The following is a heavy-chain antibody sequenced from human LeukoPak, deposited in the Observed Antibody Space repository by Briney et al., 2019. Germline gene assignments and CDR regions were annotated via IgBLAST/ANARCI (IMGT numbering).Heavy chain of an antibody. CDR1: GYTFSDYY. V-gene: IGHV1-2*06. D-gene: IGHD2-2*01. Sequence: ASVKVSCKASGYTFSDYYLHWVRLAPGQPLEWMGRISANSGGTDYAQKFQGKVTMTRDASISTVYMDLNRLRSDDTAIYYCARQLETTSWFDYWGQGTLVIVSS. J-gene: IGHJ4*02. CDR3: ARQLETTSWFDY. CDR2: ISANSGGT.